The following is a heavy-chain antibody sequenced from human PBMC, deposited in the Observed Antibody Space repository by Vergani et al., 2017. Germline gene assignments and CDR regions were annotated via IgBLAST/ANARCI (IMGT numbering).Heavy chain of an antibody. CDR3: ARDYPPTYYYDSSGSTGVDY. CDR2: INPNSGGT. Sequence: QVQLVQSGAEVKKPGSSVKVSCKASGYTFTGYYMHWVRQAPGQGLEWMGWINPNSGGTNYAQKFQGRVTMTRDTSISTAYMELSRLRSDDTAVYYCARDYPPTYYYDSSGSTGVDYWGQGTLVTVSS. D-gene: IGHD3-22*01. V-gene: IGHV1-2*02. CDR1: GYTFTGYY. J-gene: IGHJ4*02.